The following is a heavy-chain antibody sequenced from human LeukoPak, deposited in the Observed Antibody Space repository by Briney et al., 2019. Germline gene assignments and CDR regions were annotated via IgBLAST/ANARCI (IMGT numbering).Heavy chain of an antibody. Sequence: PGGSLRLSYAASAFTISDYWMSWVRQTPGKGLEWVANIKQDGSEKYYVGSVKGRFSISRDNVKNALYLQMNSLRVEDTGVYYCVRGAYYAAYWGQGTLVTVSS. V-gene: IGHV3-7*01. CDR3: VRGAYYAAY. CDR2: IKQDGSEK. D-gene: IGHD2/OR15-2a*01. CDR1: AFTISDYW. J-gene: IGHJ4*02.